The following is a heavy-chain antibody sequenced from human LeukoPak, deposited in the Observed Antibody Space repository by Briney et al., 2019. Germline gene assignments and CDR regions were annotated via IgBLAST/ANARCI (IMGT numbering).Heavy chain of an antibody. Sequence: SETLSLTCTVSGGSISSGNYYWGWIRQPPGKGLEWIGRMYYSGSTYYNPSLKTRVTISVDTSNNQFSLKLSSVTAADTAVYYCARPHYDFWSGYPSCFDSWGQGTLVTVSS. J-gene: IGHJ4*02. CDR1: GGSISSGNYY. CDR2: MYYSGST. D-gene: IGHD3-3*01. V-gene: IGHV4-39*07. CDR3: ARPHYDFWSGYPSCFDS.